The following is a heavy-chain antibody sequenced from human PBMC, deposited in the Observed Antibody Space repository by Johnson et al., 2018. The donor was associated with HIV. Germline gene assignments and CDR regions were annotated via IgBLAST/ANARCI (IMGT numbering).Heavy chain of an antibody. CDR1: GFTFSDYY. J-gene: IGHJ3*02. Sequence: QVQLVESGGGVVQPGRSLRLSCAASGFTFSDYYMSWIRQAPGKGLEWVSYISSSGSTIYYADSVKGRFTISRYNAKNSRSLQMNSLRAEDTAVYHCARVRSSVPYHYSNYPLGAFDIWGQGTMVTVSS. CDR3: ARVRSSVPYHYSNYPLGAFDI. CDR2: ISSSGSTI. V-gene: IGHV3-11*04. D-gene: IGHD4-11*01.